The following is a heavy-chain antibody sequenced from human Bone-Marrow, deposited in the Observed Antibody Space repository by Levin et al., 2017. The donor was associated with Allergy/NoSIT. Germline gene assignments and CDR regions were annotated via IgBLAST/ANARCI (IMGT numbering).Heavy chain of an antibody. CDR3: ARDTRRSWYFDL. Sequence: PGGSLRLSCGASDFTFSSDWMHWVRQAPGTGLVWLSRINLDGSSTSYADSVKGRFTISRDNAKNTVYLQMVRLRGEDTAVYYCARDTRRSWYFDLWGRGTLVTVSS. CDR2: INLDGSST. V-gene: IGHV3-74*01. CDR1: DFTFSSDW. J-gene: IGHJ2*01. D-gene: IGHD3-3*01.